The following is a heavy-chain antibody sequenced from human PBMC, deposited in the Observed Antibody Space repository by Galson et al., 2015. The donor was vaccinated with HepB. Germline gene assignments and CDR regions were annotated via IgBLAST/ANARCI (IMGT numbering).Heavy chain of an antibody. CDR3: ARLDF. J-gene: IGHJ4*02. CDR1: GYIFTGYN. Sequence: SVKVSCKASGYIFTGYNIHWVRQAPGQGLQWMGWINSHNGDTDYAENFQGRVAMSRDTSISTVYMELRGLRSDDTAMYFCARLDFWGQGTLVTASS. V-gene: IGHV1-2*02. CDR2: INSHNGDT.